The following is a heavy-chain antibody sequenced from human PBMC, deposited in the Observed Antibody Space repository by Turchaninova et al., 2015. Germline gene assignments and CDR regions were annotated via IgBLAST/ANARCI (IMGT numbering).Heavy chain of an antibody. CDR1: GYSFTGYY. V-gene: IGHV1-2*06. CDR3: ARDSQVAGDS. CDR2: IDPKSGGT. D-gene: IGHD6-19*01. Sequence: QVQLVQSGAEVKKPGASVKVSCKASGYSFTGYYMHWVRQTLGQGLEWMGRIDPKSGGTIYAQQFQCRVTMTRDTSINTAYMDLSRLRSDDTAFYYCARDSQVAGDSWGQGTLVTVSS. J-gene: IGHJ4*02.